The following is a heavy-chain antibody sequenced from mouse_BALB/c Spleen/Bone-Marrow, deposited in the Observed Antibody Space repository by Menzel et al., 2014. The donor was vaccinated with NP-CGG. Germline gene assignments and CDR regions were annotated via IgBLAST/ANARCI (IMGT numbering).Heavy chain of an antibody. CDR3: ASKKNYYAMDY. CDR1: GFNIKDTY. CDR2: IDPANGYT. J-gene: IGHJ4*01. V-gene: IGHV14-3*02. Sequence: VQLQQPGAELVKPGASVKLSCTASGFNIKDTYMHWVKQRPEQGLEWIGRIDPANGYTNYAPKFQGKATITADTSSNTAYLQLSSLTSEDTAAYYCASKKNYYAMDYWGQGTSVTVSS.